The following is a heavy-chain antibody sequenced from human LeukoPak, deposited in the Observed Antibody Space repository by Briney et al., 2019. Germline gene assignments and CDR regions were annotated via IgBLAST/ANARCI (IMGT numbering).Heavy chain of an antibody. CDR3: AKDEGYCSGGSYYYFDY. V-gene: IGHV3-23*01. CDR2: ISGSGGST. Sequence: GGSLRLSCAASGFTFSSYAMSWVRQAPGKGLEWVSAISGSGGSTYYADSVKSRFTISRDNSKNTLYLQMNSLRAEDTAVYYCAKDEGYCSGGSYYYFDYWGQGTLVTVSS. CDR1: GFTFSSYA. J-gene: IGHJ4*02. D-gene: IGHD2-15*01.